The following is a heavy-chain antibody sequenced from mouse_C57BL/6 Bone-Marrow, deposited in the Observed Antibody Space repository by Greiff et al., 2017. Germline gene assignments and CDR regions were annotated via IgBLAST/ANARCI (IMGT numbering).Heavy chain of an antibody. D-gene: IGHD2-1*01. CDR1: GFNINNTC. CDR3: ARWGYGKGY. J-gene: IGHJ2*01. CDR2: IDPANGNT. Sequence: EVQLQQSVAELVRPGASVKFSCTASGFNINNTCMHWVKQRPEQGLEWIGRIDPANGNTKYAPKFQGKATITADTSSNTAYLQLSSLTSEDTAIYYCARWGYGKGYWGQGTTLTVSS. V-gene: IGHV14-3*01.